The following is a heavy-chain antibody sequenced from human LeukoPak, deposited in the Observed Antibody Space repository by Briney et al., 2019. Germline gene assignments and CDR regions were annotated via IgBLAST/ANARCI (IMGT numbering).Heavy chain of an antibody. CDR3: ARTDAFDI. CDR2: ISSSSTI. Sequence: PGGSLRLSCAASGFTFNNYEMNWVRQAPGKGLEWVSYISSSSTIYYADSVKGRFTISRDNAKNSLYLQMNSLRAEDTAVYYCARTDAFDIWGQGTMVTVSS. CDR1: GFTFNNYE. J-gene: IGHJ3*02. V-gene: IGHV3-48*03.